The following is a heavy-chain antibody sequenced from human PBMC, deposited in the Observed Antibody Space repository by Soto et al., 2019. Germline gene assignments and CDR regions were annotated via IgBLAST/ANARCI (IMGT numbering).Heavy chain of an antibody. D-gene: IGHD1-26*01. V-gene: IGHV4-4*07. CDR2: IYASGVT. CDR1: GGSISSYY. CDR3: ARMRSNLFDP. J-gene: IGHJ5*02. Sequence: SETLSLTCTVSGGSISSYYWSWIRQPAGKGLEWIGRIYASGVTNYNPSLKSRITMSVDTSRDHFSLKLTSVTAADTAVYFCARMRSNLFDPWGQGTLVTVSS.